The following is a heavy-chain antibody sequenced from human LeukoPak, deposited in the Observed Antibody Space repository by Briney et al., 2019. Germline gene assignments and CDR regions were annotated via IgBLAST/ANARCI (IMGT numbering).Heavy chain of an antibody. CDR1: GFTFSDSY. CDR2: ITGSGGRT. Sequence: GGSLRLSCAASGFTFSDSYMTWIRQAPGKGLEWVSAITGSGGRTYYADSVKGRFTISRDNSKNTLYLQMNSLRAEDTAIYYCAKEYTGTFSPFPSYFDNWGQGTLVTVSS. CDR3: AKEYTGTFSPFPSYFDN. D-gene: IGHD1-26*01. V-gene: IGHV3-23*01. J-gene: IGHJ4*02.